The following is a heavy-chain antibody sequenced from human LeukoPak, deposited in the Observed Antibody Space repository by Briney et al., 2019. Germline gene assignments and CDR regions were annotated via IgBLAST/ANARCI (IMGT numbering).Heavy chain of an antibody. CDR1: GYSISSGYF. J-gene: IGHJ4*02. D-gene: IGHD1-14*01. CDR2: LSHSGNS. CDR3: VRDVWYRRYFDY. Sequence: SETLSLTCTVSGYSISSGYFWGWIRQTPGTGLEWIGSLSHSGNSHYNPSLQSRVAISIDTSKKQFSLNLSSVTATDTAVYYCVRDVWYRRYFDYWSQGTLVTVSS. V-gene: IGHV4-38-2*02.